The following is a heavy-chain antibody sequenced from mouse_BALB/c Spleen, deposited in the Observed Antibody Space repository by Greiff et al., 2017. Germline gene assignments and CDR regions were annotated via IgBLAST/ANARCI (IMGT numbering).Heavy chain of an antibody. J-gene: IGHJ3*01. CDR2: IDPENGNT. V-gene: IGHV14-1*02. CDR1: GFNIKDYY. CDR3: ARALYYGNYVWFAY. D-gene: IGHD2-1*01. Sequence: EVQLQQSGAELVRPGALVKLSCKASGFNIKDYYMHWVKQRPEQGLEWIGWIDPENGNTIYDPKFQGKASITADTSSNTAYLQLSSLTSEDTAVYYCARALYYGNYVWFAYCGQGTLVTVSA.